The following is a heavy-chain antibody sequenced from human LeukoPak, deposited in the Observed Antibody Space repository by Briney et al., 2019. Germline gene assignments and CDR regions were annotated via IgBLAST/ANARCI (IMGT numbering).Heavy chain of an antibody. CDR2: IYYSGTT. CDR3: AREDPQTTVPEGMDV. J-gene: IGHJ6*02. V-gene: IGHV4-59*01. D-gene: IGHD4-17*01. CDR1: GGSISHYY. Sequence: PSETLSLTCTVSGGSISHYYWGWIRQSPGKGLEWIGYIYYSGTTNYNPSLKSRVTISVDTSRNQFSLQLRSVTAADTAVYYCAREDPQTTVPEGMDVWGQGTTVIVSS.